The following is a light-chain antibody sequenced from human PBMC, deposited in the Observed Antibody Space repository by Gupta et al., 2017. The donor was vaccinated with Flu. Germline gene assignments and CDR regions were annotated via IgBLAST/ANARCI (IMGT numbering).Light chain of an antibody. Sequence: GRTATVKYKSSLSFLYSPNKRNYLAWFQQKPGKAPKLLIYGASTLESGVPERFSGSGSGTDFSLTISSLQAEDVAIYYCQQDYSNPWTFGQGTKVEIK. CDR3: QQDYSNPWT. V-gene: IGKV4-1*01. CDR1: LSFLYSPNKRNY. J-gene: IGKJ1*01. CDR2: GAS.